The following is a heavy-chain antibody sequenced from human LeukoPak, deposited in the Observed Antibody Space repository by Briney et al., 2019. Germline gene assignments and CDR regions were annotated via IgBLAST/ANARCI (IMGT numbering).Heavy chain of an antibody. CDR1: GGTFSSYA. CDR2: IIPIFGTA. CDR3: ARDSAPVEMATIFYWYFDL. J-gene: IGHJ2*01. V-gene: IGHV1-69*13. Sequence: SVKVSCKASGGTFSSYAISWVRQAPGQGLEWMGGIIPIFGTANYAQKFQGRVTITADESTSTAYMELSSLRSEDTAVYYCARDSAPVEMATIFYWYFDLWGRGTLVTVSS. D-gene: IGHD5-24*01.